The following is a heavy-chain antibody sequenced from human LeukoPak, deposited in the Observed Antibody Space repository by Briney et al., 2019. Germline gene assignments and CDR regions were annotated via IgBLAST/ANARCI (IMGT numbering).Heavy chain of an antibody. J-gene: IGHJ3*01. CDR3: ASHVF. CDR1: GFTSSDHY. V-gene: IGHV3-72*01. Sequence: GGSLRLSCAASGFTSSDHYMDWVRQAPGKGLEWVGRTRNKANSYTTEYAASVKGRFTISRDDSKNSLYLQMNGLKTEDTAVYYCASHVFWGQGTMVTVSS. CDR2: TRNKANSYTT.